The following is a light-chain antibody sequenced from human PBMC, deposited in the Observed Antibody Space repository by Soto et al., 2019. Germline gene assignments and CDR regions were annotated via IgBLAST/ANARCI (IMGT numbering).Light chain of an antibody. J-gene: IGKJ1*01. V-gene: IGKV1-5*01. Sequence: DIQMTQSPSSLSASVGDRVTITCRASRTVYKYLNWYQQKPGKAPKLLIYDASSLESGVPSRFSGSGSRTEFTLTISSLQPDDFATYYCQQYNSYSWTFGQGTKVDIK. CDR3: QQYNSYSWT. CDR1: RTVYKY. CDR2: DAS.